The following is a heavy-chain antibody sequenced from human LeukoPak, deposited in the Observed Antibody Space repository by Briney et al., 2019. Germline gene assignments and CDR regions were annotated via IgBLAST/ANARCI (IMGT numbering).Heavy chain of an antibody. CDR3: ARGEGGSYYFDY. Sequence: ASVKVSCKASGYTFTSYYMHWVRQAPGQGLEWMGIINPSGGSTSYAQKFQGRVTMTRNTSISTAYMELSSLRSEDTAVYYCARGEGGSYYFDYWGQGTLVTVSS. D-gene: IGHD1-26*01. J-gene: IGHJ4*02. CDR1: GYTFTSYY. CDR2: INPSGGST. V-gene: IGHV1-46*01.